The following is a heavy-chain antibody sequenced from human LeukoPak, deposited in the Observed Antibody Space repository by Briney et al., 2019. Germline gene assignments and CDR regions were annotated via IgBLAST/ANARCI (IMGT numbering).Heavy chain of an antibody. D-gene: IGHD1-26*01. J-gene: IGHJ4*02. CDR2: ISYDGSNK. CDR1: GFTFSSYA. CDR3: AREGRGSYYFDY. Sequence: GGSLRLSCAASGFTFSSYAMHWVRQAPGKGLEWVAVISYDGSNKYYADSVKGRFTISRDNSKNTLYLQMNSLRAEDTAVYYCAREGRGSYYFDYWGQGTLVTVSS. V-gene: IGHV3-30*04.